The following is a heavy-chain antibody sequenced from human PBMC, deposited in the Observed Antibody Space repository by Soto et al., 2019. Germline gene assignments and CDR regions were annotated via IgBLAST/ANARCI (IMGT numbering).Heavy chain of an antibody. J-gene: IGHJ5*02. D-gene: IGHD3-3*01. CDR1: GGSISSSSDY. Sequence: SETLSLTCSVSGGSISSSSDYWGWIRQPPGKGLEWIGSIYYSGSTYYNPSLKSRVTISVDTSKNQFSLKLSSVTAADTAVYYCARLEYYDFWSGLNWFDPWGQGTLVTVSS. V-gene: IGHV4-39*01. CDR2: IYYSGST. CDR3: ARLEYYDFWSGLNWFDP.